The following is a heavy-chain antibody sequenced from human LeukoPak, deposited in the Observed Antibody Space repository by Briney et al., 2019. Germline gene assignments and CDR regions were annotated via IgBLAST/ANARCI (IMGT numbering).Heavy chain of an antibody. J-gene: IGHJ4*02. Sequence: SGGSLRLPCAASGFTFSSYAMSWVRQAPGKGLEWVSGISGGGGATYSADSVKGRFTISRDNSKNTLYLQMNSLRAEDTAVYYCARDTGRSGIRGSFDYWGQGTLVTVSS. CDR1: GFTFSSYA. CDR3: ARDTGRSGIRGSFDY. D-gene: IGHD1-14*01. V-gene: IGHV3-23*01. CDR2: ISGGGGAT.